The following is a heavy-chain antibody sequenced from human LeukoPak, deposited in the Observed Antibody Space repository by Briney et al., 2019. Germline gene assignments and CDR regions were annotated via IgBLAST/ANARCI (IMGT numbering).Heavy chain of an antibody. Sequence: GGSLRLSCAASGFTFSSYSMNWVRQAPGKGLEWVSYISSSSSTIYYADSVKGRFTISRDNAKNSLYLQMNSPRAEDTAVYYCASSDGFDYWGQGTLVTVSS. CDR1: GFTFSSYS. CDR2: ISSSSSTI. J-gene: IGHJ4*02. V-gene: IGHV3-48*01. CDR3: ASSDGFDY.